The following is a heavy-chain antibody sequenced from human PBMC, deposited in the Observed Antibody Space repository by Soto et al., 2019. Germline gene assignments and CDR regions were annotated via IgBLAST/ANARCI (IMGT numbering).Heavy chain of an antibody. Sequence: EVQLVESGGGLVQPGGSLRLSCAASGFTFSSYSMNWVRQAPGKGLEWVSYISSSSSTIYYADSVKGRFTISRDNAKNSLYLQMNSLRAEDTAVYYCARDRDIVATLYYFDYWGQGTLVTVSS. CDR1: GFTFSSYS. D-gene: IGHD5-12*01. V-gene: IGHV3-48*01. CDR2: ISSSSSTI. CDR3: ARDRDIVATLYYFDY. J-gene: IGHJ4*02.